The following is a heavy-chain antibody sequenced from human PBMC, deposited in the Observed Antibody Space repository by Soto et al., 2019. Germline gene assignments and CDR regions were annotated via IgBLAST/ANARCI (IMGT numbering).Heavy chain of an antibody. D-gene: IGHD3-16*01. CDR2: IFGSGAPT. Sequence: EVQLLESGGGLVQPGGSLRLSCAASGYTFSNYAMSWVRQAPGKGLQWVSTIFGSGAPTHYADSVKGRFAISRDNSNKTLFLQMNSRKDEDTAVYYCTREASTWGFAFDLWGQGTRVAVSS. CDR1: GYTFSNYA. J-gene: IGHJ3*01. V-gene: IGHV3-23*01. CDR3: TREASTWGFAFDL.